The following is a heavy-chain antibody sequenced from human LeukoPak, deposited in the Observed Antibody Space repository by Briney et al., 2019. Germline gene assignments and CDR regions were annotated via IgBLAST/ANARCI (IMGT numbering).Heavy chain of an antibody. J-gene: IGHJ4*02. CDR3: ARVVAPSYYYDSSGYYPGAY. D-gene: IGHD3-22*01. CDR1: GFTFSSYG. V-gene: IGHV3-21*01. Sequence: GGSLRLSCAASGFTFSSYGMHWVRQAPGKGLEWVSSISSSSSYIYYADSVKGRFTISRDNAKNSLYLQMNSLRAEDTAVYYCARVVAPSYYYDSSGYYPGAYWGQGTLVTVSS. CDR2: ISSSSSYI.